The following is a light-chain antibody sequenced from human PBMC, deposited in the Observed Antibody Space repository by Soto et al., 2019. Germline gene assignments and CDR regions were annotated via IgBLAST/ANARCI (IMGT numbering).Light chain of an antibody. Sequence: IQWTQSPSSLSASVGDRVTITCRASQDISTYLAWYQQKPGKAPMLLISAASTLQSGVPSRFSGSGSGTDFTLTISSLQPEDFATYYCQQLNHYPSTFGGGTKVDIK. CDR1: QDISTY. CDR3: QQLNHYPST. V-gene: IGKV1-9*01. CDR2: AAS. J-gene: IGKJ4*01.